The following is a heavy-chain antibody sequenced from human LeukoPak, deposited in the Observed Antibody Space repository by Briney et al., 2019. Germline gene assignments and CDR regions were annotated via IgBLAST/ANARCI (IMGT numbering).Heavy chain of an antibody. J-gene: IGHJ4*02. V-gene: IGHV4-39*01. CDR3: ARRDYYGSGSYYYFDY. Sequence: SETLSLTCTVSGGSISSSGYYWGWIRQPPGKGLEWIGSIYYSGSTYYNPSLKSRATISVDTSKNQFSLKLSSVTAADTAVYYCARRDYYGSGSYYYFDYWGQGTLVTVSS. CDR1: GGSISSSGYY. D-gene: IGHD3-10*01. CDR2: IYYSGST.